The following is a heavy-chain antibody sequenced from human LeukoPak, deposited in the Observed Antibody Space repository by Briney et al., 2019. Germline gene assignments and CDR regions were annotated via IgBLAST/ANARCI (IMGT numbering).Heavy chain of an antibody. J-gene: IGHJ5*02. CDR3: AIVFRGAVTSNWFDP. CDR2: ISDSGTT. Sequence: SETLTLTCSVSGASMNGHYWTWLRLSPGKGLEWIGYISDSGTTSYNPSLRSRVIMALEASKTEFSLRRNSVTVADTAVYYCAIVFRGAVTSNWFDPWGQGTLVTVSS. D-gene: IGHD3-3*01. CDR1: GASMNGHY. V-gene: IGHV4-59*11.